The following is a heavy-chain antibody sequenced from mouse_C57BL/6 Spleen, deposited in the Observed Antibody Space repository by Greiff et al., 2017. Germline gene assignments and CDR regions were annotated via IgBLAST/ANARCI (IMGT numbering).Heavy chain of an antibody. J-gene: IGHJ2*01. CDR2: IDPSDSYT. CDR3: ARKAQATGFDY. D-gene: IGHD3-2*02. CDR1: GYTFTSYW. Sequence: VQLQQPGAELVMPGASVKLSCKASGYTFTSYWMHWVKQRPGQGLDWIGEIDPSDSYTNYNQKCKGKSTLTVDKSSSTTYMRPSSLTYKDSAVYDCARKAQATGFDYWGQGTTLTVSS. V-gene: IGHV1-69*01.